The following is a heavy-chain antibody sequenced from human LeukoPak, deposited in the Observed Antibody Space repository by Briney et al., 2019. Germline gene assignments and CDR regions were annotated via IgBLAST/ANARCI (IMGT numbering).Heavy chain of an antibody. CDR3: ARLTTGIGCYSDY. CDR1: YYIFTSYW. Sequence: KPGASLEFSCACAYYIFTSYWIGWVRQLPGKGLEWMGIIYPGNSDTRYSPSFQGRVTISADKSISTAYLQWSSLKASDTAMYYCARLTTGIGCYSDYWGQGTLVTVSS. V-gene: IGHV5-51*01. D-gene: IGHD4-23*01. CDR2: IYPGNSDT. J-gene: IGHJ4*02.